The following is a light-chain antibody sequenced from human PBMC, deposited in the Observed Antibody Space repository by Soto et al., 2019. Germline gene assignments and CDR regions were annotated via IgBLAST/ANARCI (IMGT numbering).Light chain of an antibody. Sequence: DIQMTQSPASLSASVGDRVTVTCRARQNIGTYLNWYQQQPGKAPKLLIYAASTLQSGVPSRFSCSGSGTDFTLTISSLQPEDFATYYCQQSAGIPYTFGQGTKAEIK. CDR1: QNIGTY. V-gene: IGKV1-39*01. CDR3: QQSAGIPYT. J-gene: IGKJ2*01. CDR2: AAS.